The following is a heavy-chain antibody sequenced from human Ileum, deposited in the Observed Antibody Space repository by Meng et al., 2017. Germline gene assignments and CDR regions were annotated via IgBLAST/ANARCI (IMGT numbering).Heavy chain of an antibody. J-gene: IGHJ4*02. CDR2: INVDNGDT. Sequence: QVQVVQSGPEVKKPGASVKVACKTSGYTFTTYAKHWVRQAPGQGLEWMGWINVDNGDTRYSQKFQGRPTITRDTSASTAYLELSSLTSEDTAVYYCARNTVGTTTLDYWGQGTLVTVSS. V-gene: IGHV1-3*01. CDR3: ARNTVGTTTLDY. D-gene: IGHD1-1*01. CDR1: GYTFTTYA.